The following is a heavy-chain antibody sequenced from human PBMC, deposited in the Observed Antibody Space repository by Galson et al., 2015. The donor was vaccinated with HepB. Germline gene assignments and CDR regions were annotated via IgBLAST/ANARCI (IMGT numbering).Heavy chain of an antibody. J-gene: IGHJ6*02. CDR1: GFTFRYYT. Sequence: LRLSCAASGFTFRYYTMHWVRQAPGKGPEWVSSISTSSVTTYYADSMKGRLTISRDNAKNLLYLQMNSLRDDDTAVYYCARGATLNYAMDVWGQGTTVTVSS. CDR3: ARGATLNYAMDV. CDR2: ISTSSVTT. V-gene: IGHV3-48*02.